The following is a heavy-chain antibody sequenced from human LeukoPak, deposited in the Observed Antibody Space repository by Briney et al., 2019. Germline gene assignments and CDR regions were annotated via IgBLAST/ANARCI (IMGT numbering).Heavy chain of an antibody. J-gene: IGHJ4*02. CDR2: INPNSGGT. Sequence: ASVKVSCKASGYTFTGYYMHWLRQAPGQGLEWMGWINPNSGGTNYAQKFQGRVTMTRDTSISTAYMELSRLRSDDTAVYYCARVLRGNGRCDYWGQGTLVTVSS. D-gene: IGHD3-10*01. CDR1: GYTFTGYY. CDR3: ARVLRGNGRCDY. V-gene: IGHV1-2*02.